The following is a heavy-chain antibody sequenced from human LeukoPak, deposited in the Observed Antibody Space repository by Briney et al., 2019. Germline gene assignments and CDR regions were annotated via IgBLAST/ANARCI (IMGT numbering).Heavy chain of an antibody. CDR2: INTNTGNP. V-gene: IGHV7-4-1*02. D-gene: IGHD1-26*01. CDR3: ARGRGSSARLGYYFYYIDV. Sequence: ASVKVSCKASGYTFTSYGIHWVRQAPGQGLEWMGWINTNTGNPTYAQGFTGRFVFSLETSVSTSYLQISSLKAEDTAVYYCARGRGSSARLGYYFYYIDVWGKGTTVTVSS. J-gene: IGHJ6*03. CDR1: GYTFTSYG.